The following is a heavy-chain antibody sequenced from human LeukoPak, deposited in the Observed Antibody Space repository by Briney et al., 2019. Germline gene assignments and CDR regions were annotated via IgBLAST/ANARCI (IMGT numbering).Heavy chain of an antibody. CDR2: IRYDGSNK. CDR1: GFTFSSYG. D-gene: IGHD3-3*01. V-gene: IGHV3-30*02. Sequence: GGSLRLSCAASGFTFSSYGMHWVRQAPGKGLEWVAFIRYDGSNKYQADSVKGRFTISRDNAKNSLFLQMNSLRAEDTAVYYCARRYYDFWSGYSYYFDYWGQGTLVTVSS. CDR3: ARRYYDFWSGYSYYFDY. J-gene: IGHJ4*02.